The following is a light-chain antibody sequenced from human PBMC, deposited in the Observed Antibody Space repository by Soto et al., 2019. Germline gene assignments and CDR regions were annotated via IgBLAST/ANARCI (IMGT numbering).Light chain of an antibody. CDR2: DVS. J-gene: IGLJ2*01. Sequence: QSALTQPASVSGSPGQSITISCTGTSSDVGGYNYVYWYQQHPGKAPKLMIYDVSNRPSGVSNRFSGSKSGNTASLTISGLQAEDEADYYCSSYTSSSTGVFGGGTQLTVL. CDR1: SSDVGGYNY. V-gene: IGLV2-14*01. CDR3: SSYTSSSTGV.